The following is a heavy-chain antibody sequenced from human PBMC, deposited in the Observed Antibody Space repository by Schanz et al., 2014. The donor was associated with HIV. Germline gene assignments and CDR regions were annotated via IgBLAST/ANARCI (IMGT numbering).Heavy chain of an antibody. CDR3: ARSFGVGDLGFGV. V-gene: IGHV1-69*01. CDR2: IIPTFGIA. Sequence: QVQLVQSGAEVKKPGSSVKVSCKASGGSFSSHAISWVRQAPGQGLEGMGGIIPTFGIANYAPKFQGRITITADESTSTAYLELRSLRPEDTAMFFCARSFGVGDLGFGVWGQGTTVIVSS. J-gene: IGHJ6*02. CDR1: GGSFSSHA. D-gene: IGHD3-3*01.